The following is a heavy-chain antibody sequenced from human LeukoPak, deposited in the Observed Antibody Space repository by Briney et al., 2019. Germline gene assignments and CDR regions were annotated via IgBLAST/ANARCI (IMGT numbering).Heavy chain of an antibody. Sequence: SETLSLTCAVSGYSISSGYYWGWIRQPPGKGLEWIGSIYHSGSTYYNPSLKSRVTISVDTSKNQFPLKLSSVTAADTAVYYCARGEVVVFNWFDPWGQGTLVTVSS. V-gene: IGHV4-38-2*01. CDR1: GYSISSGYY. CDR2: IYHSGST. D-gene: IGHD3-22*01. CDR3: ARGEVVVFNWFDP. J-gene: IGHJ5*02.